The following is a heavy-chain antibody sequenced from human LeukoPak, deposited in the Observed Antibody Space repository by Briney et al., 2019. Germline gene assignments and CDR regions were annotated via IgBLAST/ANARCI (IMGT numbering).Heavy chain of an antibody. CDR1: GGTFSSYA. CDR2: IIPIFGTA. J-gene: IGHJ4*02. Sequence: GASVKVSCKASGGTFSSYAISWVRQAPGQGLEWMGGIIPIFGTANYAQKFQGRVTITADESTSTAYMELSSLRSEDTAVYYCARVQHYYDSSGYFYYWGQGTLVTVSS. D-gene: IGHD3-22*01. CDR3: ARVQHYYDSSGYFYY. V-gene: IGHV1-69*13.